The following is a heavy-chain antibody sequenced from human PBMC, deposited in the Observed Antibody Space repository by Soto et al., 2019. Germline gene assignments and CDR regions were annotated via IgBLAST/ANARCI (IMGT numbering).Heavy chain of an antibody. Sequence: SETLSLTCAVYGGSFSGYYWSWIRQPPGKGLEWIEEINHSGSTNYNPSLKSRVTISVDTSKNQFSLKLSSVTAADTAVYYCARGRVSYDYIWGSYRYEYYMDVWGKGTTVTVSS. CDR2: INHSGST. V-gene: IGHV4-34*01. CDR3: ARGRVSYDYIWGSYRYEYYMDV. J-gene: IGHJ6*03. CDR1: GGSFSGYY. D-gene: IGHD3-16*02.